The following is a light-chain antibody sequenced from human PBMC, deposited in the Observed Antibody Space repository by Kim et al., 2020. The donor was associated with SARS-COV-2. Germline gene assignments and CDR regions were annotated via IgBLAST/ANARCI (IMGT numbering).Light chain of an antibody. Sequence: QLVLTQSPSASASLGASVKPTCTLSSGHSSYAIAWHQQQPEKGPRYLMSLNSDGSHSKGDGIPDRFSGSSSGAERYLTISSLQSEDEADYYCQTWGTGIRVFGGGTQLTVL. V-gene: IGLV4-69*01. CDR2: LNSDGSH. CDR1: SGHSSYA. J-gene: IGLJ3*02. CDR3: QTWGTGIRV.